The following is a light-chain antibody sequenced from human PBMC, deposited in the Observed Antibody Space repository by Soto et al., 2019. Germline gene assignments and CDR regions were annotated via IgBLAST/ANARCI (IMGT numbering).Light chain of an antibody. CDR1: NRDVGSYNL. V-gene: IGLV2-14*01. Sequence: QSALTQPASVSGSPGQSITIACTGTNRDVGSYNLVSWYQQRPGDAPNLIISEIRNPPSGISYLCTSSKSGNTASLTISRLQDEDEAYYYCSSYTPTGNLVFGGGTKLTVL. CDR2: EIR. CDR3: SSYTPTGNLV. J-gene: IGLJ3*02.